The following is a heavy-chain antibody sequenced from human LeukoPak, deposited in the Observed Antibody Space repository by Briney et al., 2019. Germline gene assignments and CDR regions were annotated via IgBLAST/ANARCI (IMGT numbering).Heavy chain of an antibody. D-gene: IGHD3-10*01. CDR3: AFYGSGSSPFDP. CDR1: GFTYSSYW. Sequence: GGSLRLSCAASGFTYSSYWMSWVRQAPGKGLEWVANIMQDGSEKYYVDSVKGRFTISRDNAKNSLYLQMNSLRVEDTAVYYCAFYGSGSSPFDPWGQGTLVTVSS. CDR2: IMQDGSEK. J-gene: IGHJ5*02. V-gene: IGHV3-7*01.